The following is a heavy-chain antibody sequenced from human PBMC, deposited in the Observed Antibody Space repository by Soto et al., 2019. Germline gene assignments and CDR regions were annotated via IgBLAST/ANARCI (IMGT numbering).Heavy chain of an antibody. CDR3: ARLRILPGYTRWFDP. V-gene: IGHV4-39*01. CDR1: GASISSSSYY. Sequence: SETLSLTCTVSGASISSSSYYWGWLRQPPGKGREWIRSIYYIGSTYSNPSLKSRITISIDTSKNQFSLKMSSVTAADTAVYYCARLRILPGYTRWFDPWGQGTLVTVSS. J-gene: IGHJ5*02. CDR2: IYYIGST. D-gene: IGHD3-9*01.